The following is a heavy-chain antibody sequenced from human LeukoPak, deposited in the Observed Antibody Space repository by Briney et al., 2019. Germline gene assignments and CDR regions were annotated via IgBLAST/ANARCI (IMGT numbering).Heavy chain of an antibody. CDR1: GYSFTSYW. J-gene: IGHJ1*01. CDR3: AGAGIAVAGNAEYFQH. CDR2: IDPSDSYT. V-gene: IGHV5-10-1*01. Sequence: GESLKISCKGSGYSFTSYWISWVRQMPGKGLEWMGRIDPSDSYTNYSPSFQGHVTTSADKSISTAYLQWSSLKASDTAMYYCAGAGIAVAGNAEYFQHWGQGTLVTVSP. D-gene: IGHD6-19*01.